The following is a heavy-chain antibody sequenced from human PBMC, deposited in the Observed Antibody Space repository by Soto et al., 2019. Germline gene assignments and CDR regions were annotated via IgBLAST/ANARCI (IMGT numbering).Heavy chain of an antibody. CDR2: MNPNSGNT. D-gene: IGHD6-13*01. V-gene: IGHV1-8*01. CDR1: GYTFTSYD. J-gene: IGHJ6*02. CDR3: ARGQRRASSSWSPYYYYGMDV. Sequence: XSVKGSCKASGYTFTSYDINWVRQATGQGLEWMGWMNPNSGNTGYAQKFQGRVTMTRNTSISTAYMELSSLRSEDTAVYYCARGQRRASSSWSPYYYYGMDVCGQRTTVTVSS.